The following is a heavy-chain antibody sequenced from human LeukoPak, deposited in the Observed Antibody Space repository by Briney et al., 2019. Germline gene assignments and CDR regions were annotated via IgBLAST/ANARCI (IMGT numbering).Heavy chain of an antibody. J-gene: IGHJ4*02. CDR1: GVTFSSYA. V-gene: IGHV3-23*01. CDR3: ANIVGAPRGDS. CDR2: ISGSGGST. Sequence: GGSLRLSCAASGVTFSSYAMSWVRQALGKGLEWVSAISGSGGSTYYADSVKGRFTISRDNSKNTLYLQMNSLRAEDTAVYYCANIVGAPRGDSWGQGTLVTVSS. D-gene: IGHD1-26*01.